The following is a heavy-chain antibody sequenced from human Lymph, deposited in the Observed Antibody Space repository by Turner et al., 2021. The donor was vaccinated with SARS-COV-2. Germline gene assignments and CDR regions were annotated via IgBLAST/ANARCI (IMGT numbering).Heavy chain of an antibody. CDR1: GFTFISYG. CDR2: ISYDGGHK. Sequence: QVQLVESGGGVVQPGRFLSPSCAASGFTFISYGMHWVRQAPSKGLEWVAVISYDGGHKSYADSVKGRVTISRDNSKNTLYLQMISLRAEDTAVYYCAWALYYYYGMDVWGQGTTVTVSS. V-gene: IGHV3-30*03. J-gene: IGHJ6*02. CDR3: AWALYYYYGMDV.